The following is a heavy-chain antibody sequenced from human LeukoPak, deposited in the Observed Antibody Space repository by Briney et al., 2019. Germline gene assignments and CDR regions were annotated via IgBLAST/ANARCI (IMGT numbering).Heavy chain of an antibody. D-gene: IGHD5-18*01. CDR2: INPSGGST. J-gene: IGHJ6*03. CDR1: GYTFTSYY. Sequence: GASVKVSCKASGYTFTSYYMHWVRQAPGQGLEWMGIINPSGGSTSYAQKFQGRVTMTRDTSTSTVYMELSSLRSEDTAVYYCARGFRMGLWLRNYYYYMDVWGKGTTVTISS. CDR3: ARGFRMGLWLRNYYYYMDV. V-gene: IGHV1-46*01.